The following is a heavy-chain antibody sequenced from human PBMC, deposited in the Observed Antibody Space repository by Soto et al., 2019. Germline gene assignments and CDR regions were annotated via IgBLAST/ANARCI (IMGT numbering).Heavy chain of an antibody. V-gene: IGHV4-31*03. CDR2: ISHSGST. D-gene: IGHD5-18*01. CDR1: GGSISSAAYY. Sequence: QVQLQESGPGLVKPSQTLSLTCTVSGGSISSAAYYWSWIRQHPGKDLEWIGYISHSGSTYYTPSIKSRVIISADTSKNQVSLNLNSVTAPDTAVYYCAREYTYGSNFFDCWGQGALVTVSS. J-gene: IGHJ4*02. CDR3: AREYTYGSNFFDC.